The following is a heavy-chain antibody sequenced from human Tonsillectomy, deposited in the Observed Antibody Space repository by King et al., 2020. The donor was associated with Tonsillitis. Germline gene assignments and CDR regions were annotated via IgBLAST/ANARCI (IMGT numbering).Heavy chain of an antibody. CDR3: ARGPPGIAAAGNWGVDY. J-gene: IGHJ4*02. Sequence: QLVQSGAEVKKPGASVKVSCKASGYTFTSYGISWVRQAPGQGLEWMGWISAYNGNTNYAQKLQGRVTMTTDTSTSTAYMDLRSLGSDDTAVYYCARGPPGIAAAGNWGVDYWGQGTLVTVSS. D-gene: IGHD6-13*01. CDR2: ISAYNGNT. V-gene: IGHV1-18*04. CDR1: GYTFTSYG.